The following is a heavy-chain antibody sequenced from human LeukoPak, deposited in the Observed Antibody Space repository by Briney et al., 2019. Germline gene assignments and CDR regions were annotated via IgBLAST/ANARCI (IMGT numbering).Heavy chain of an antibody. Sequence: GGSLRLSCAVSGFTFSDHYVSWIRQAPGEGLEWVSYISNSGETTYYAGSVKGRFTISRNNDRNSLYLQMNSLRAEDTAVYYCARDWVAVAGRGFDYWGPGTLVTVSS. CDR1: GFTFSDHY. D-gene: IGHD6-19*01. V-gene: IGHV3-11*01. CDR2: ISNSGETT. J-gene: IGHJ4*02. CDR3: ARDWVAVAGRGFDY.